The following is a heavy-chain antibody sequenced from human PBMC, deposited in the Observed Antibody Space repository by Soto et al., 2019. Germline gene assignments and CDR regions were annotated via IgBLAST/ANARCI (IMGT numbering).Heavy chain of an antibody. V-gene: IGHV3-33*01. J-gene: IGHJ4*02. Sequence: QVQLVQSGAEVKKPGSSVKVSCKASGGTFSSYGMHWVRQAPGKGLEWVAVIWYDGSNKYYADSVKGRFTISRDNSKNTLYLQMNSLRAEDTAVYYCARVGSDYGGNPFDYWGQGTLVTVSS. CDR1: GGTFSSYG. D-gene: IGHD4-17*01. CDR3: ARVGSDYGGNPFDY. CDR2: IWYDGSNK.